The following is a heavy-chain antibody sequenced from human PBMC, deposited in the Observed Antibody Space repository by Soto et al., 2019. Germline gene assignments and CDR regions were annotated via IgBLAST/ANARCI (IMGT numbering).Heavy chain of an antibody. J-gene: IGHJ3*02. V-gene: IGHV4-30-4*01. D-gene: IGHD3-16*01. CDR2: IYYSGST. Sequence: QVQLQESGPGLVKPSQTLSLTCTVSGGSISSGDYYWRWIRQPPGKGREWIGYIYYSGSTYYNPSLKSRVTISVDTSTILFFLKLSSVTAADTAVYYCARRSSRMINAFDIWGQGTMVTGSS. CDR3: ARRSSRMINAFDI. CDR1: GGSISSGDYY.